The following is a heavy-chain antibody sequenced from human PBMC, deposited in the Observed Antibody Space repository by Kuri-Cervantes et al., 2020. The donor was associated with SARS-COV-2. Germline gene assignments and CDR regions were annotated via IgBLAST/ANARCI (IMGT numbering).Heavy chain of an antibody. CDR1: GGSISSSSYY. D-gene: IGHD6-6*01. CDR2: IYYSGST. Sequence: SETLSLTCTVSGGSISSSSYYWGWIRQPPGKGLEWIGYIYYSGSTNYNPSLKSRVTISVDTSKNQFSLKLSSVTAADTAVYYCARALGRSSSGPRYGAFDIWGQGTMVTVSS. V-gene: IGHV4-61*05. CDR3: ARALGRSSSGPRYGAFDI. J-gene: IGHJ3*02.